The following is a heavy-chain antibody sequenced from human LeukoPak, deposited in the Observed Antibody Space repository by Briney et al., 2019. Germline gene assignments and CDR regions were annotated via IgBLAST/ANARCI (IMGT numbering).Heavy chain of an antibody. CDR2: IYTSGSA. Sequence: SQTLSLTCTVSGGSINSGSYYWHWIRQPAGKGLEWIGRIYTSGSANYNPSLKSRVTISVDTSKNQFSLKVNSVTAADTAVYYCARFSPSAGSWYFDLWGRGTLVTVSS. CDR1: GGSINSGSYY. D-gene: IGHD6-13*01. CDR3: ARFSPSAGSWYFDL. J-gene: IGHJ2*01. V-gene: IGHV4-61*02.